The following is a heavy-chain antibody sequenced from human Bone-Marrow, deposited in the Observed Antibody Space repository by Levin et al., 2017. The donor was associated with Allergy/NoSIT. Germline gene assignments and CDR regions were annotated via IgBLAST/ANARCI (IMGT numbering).Heavy chain of an antibody. D-gene: IGHD1-26*01. CDR1: GGSISSGTYY. CDR3: ARSPHPYFFDY. CDR2: IYSSGHT. Sequence: PSETLSLTCTVSGGSISSGTYYWSWIRQPAGKGLEWIGRIYSSGHTIYNPSLQSRVTISIDRSKNQFSLDLNSVTAADTAVYYCARSPHPYFFDYWGQGALVTVSS. V-gene: IGHV4-61*02. J-gene: IGHJ4*02.